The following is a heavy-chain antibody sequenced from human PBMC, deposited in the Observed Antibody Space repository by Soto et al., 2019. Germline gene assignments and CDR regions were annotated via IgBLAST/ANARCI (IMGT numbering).Heavy chain of an antibody. CDR3: ARATPGSVVVPAATDAFDI. V-gene: IGHV4-31*03. CDR1: GGSISSGGYY. D-gene: IGHD2-2*01. CDR2: IYYSGST. J-gene: IGHJ3*02. Sequence: QVQLQESGPGLVKPSQTLSLTCTVSGGSISSGGYYWSWIRQHPGKGLEWLGYIYYSGSTYYNPSLKSRVTISVDTSKNQFSLKLSSVTAADTAVYYCARATPGSVVVPAATDAFDIWGQGTMVTVSS.